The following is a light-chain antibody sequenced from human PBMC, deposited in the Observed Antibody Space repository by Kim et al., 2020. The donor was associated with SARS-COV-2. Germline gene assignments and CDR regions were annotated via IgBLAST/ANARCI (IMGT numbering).Light chain of an antibody. CDR2: AND. J-gene: IGLJ2*01. CDR3: GTWDNKLSAGV. Sequence: GQKVTNSCSRSRSNIGNNYVSWYHQLPGTTPKLLIYANDKRPSGIPDRFSGSKSGTSATLGIAALQTGDEAVYYCGTWDNKLSAGVFGGGTKLTVL. CDR1: RSNIGNNY. V-gene: IGLV1-51*01.